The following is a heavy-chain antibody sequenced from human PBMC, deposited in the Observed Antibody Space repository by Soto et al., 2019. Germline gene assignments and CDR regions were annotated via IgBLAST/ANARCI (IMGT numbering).Heavy chain of an antibody. V-gene: IGHV1-69*18. D-gene: IGHD1-26*01. J-gene: IGHJ3*02. CDR1: RGALSSYA. Sequence: QVQLVQSGAEVKQPGSSVKVSCKASRGALSSYAITWVRQAPGQGLDWMGRVIPIYGTPNYAQKFQGRLSLTVDASKSTAYLELSGLRSEDTAVYFCASAGSRELNRGAFDIWGQGTMLTVSS. CDR3: ASAGSRELNRGAFDI. CDR2: VIPIYGTP.